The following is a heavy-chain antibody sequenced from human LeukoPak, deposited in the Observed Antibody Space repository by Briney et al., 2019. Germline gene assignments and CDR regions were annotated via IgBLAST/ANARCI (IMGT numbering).Heavy chain of an antibody. CDR2: INSEGSST. V-gene: IGHV3-74*01. CDR3: ARDYHSRFDY. CDR1: GFTLSRYG. D-gene: IGHD2-15*01. J-gene: IGHJ4*02. Sequence: GGSLRLSCAASGFTLSRYGMNWVRQAPGKGLVWVSRINSEGSSTTYADSVKGRFTISRDNAKNTLILQMNSLRAEDTAVYYCARDYHSRFDYWAQGTLVTVSS.